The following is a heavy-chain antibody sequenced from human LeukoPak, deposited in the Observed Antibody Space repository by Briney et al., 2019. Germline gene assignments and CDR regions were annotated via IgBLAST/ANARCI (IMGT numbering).Heavy chain of an antibody. CDR3: GRTSGTWSADFDY. CDR2: VSAYNGEA. CDR1: GYYFSNHG. D-gene: IGHD6-19*01. V-gene: IGHV1-18*04. J-gene: IGHJ4*02. Sequence: GASVKVSCKASGYYFSNHGISWLRQAPGQGLEFMGWVSAYNGEAIYVQKFQGRVTMTTDTSTYTAHMELRSLRPDDTAVYYCGRTSGTWSADFDYWGQGTLVSVSS.